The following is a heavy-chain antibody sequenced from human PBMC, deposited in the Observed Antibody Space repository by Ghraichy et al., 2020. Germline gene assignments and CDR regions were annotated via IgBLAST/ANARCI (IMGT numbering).Heavy chain of an antibody. CDR2: IKQDGTKK. D-gene: IGHD3-3*01. CDR1: GFTFSNYW. J-gene: IGHJ4*02. V-gene: IGHV3-7*03. CDR3: ARDRGSSFWSDYYKGLFDY. Sequence: GESLNISCAASGFTFSNYWMSWVRKAPGKGLEGGANIKQDGTKKYYVDSVNGRFTISRDNAKNLLYLQMNSLRAEDTAVYYCARDRGSSFWSDYYKGLFDYWGQGTLVTVSS.